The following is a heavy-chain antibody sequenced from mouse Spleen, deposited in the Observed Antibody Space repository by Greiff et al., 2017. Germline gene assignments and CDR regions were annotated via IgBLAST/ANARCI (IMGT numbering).Heavy chain of an antibody. J-gene: IGHJ4*01. CDR1: GYSITSGYY. CDR2: ISYDGSN. V-gene: IGHV3-6*01. Sequence: EVQLVESGPGLVKPSQSLSLTCSVTGYSITSGYYWNWIRQFPGNKLEWMGYISYDGSNNYNPSLKNRISITRDTSKNQFFLKLNSVTTEDTATYYCARDYDYDGSAMDYWGQGTSVTVSS. D-gene: IGHD2-4*01. CDR3: ARDYDYDGSAMDY.